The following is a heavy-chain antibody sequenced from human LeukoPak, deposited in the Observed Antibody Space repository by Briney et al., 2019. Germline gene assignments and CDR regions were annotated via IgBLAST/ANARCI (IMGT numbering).Heavy chain of an antibody. CDR3: ARDDVPYRGTYTPFDV. Sequence: PSETLSLTCSVSGASISSYYWSWVRQPAGKGLEWIGRIYISGTTKHNPSLKSRVTMSVVTSKNQFSLRLTSVTAADTAVYFCARDDVPYRGTYTPFDVWGQGTLVTVSS. D-gene: IGHD3-10*02. CDR1: GASISSYY. CDR2: IYISGTT. J-gene: IGHJ4*02. V-gene: IGHV4-4*07.